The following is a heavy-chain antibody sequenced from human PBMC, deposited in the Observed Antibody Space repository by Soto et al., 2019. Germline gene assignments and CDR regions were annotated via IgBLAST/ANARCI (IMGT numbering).Heavy chain of an antibody. V-gene: IGHV4-59*01. CDR1: GGSISSYY. CDR2: IYYSGST. J-gene: IGHJ4*02. D-gene: IGHD5-12*01. Sequence: PSETLSLTCTVSGGSISSYYWSWIRQPPGKGLEWIGYIYYSGSTNYNPSLKSRVTISVDTSKNQFSLKLSSVTAADTAVYYCARDLEGCSGYYQSVWGQGTLVTVSS. CDR3: ARDLEGCSGYYQSV.